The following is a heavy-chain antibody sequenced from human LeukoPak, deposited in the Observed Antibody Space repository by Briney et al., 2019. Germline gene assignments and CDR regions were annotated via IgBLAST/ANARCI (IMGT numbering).Heavy chain of an antibody. V-gene: IGHV4-61*02. D-gene: IGHD3-22*01. CDR1: GGSISSGSYY. CDR3: ARTSLSGTYYYDSSGAFDI. CDR2: IYTSGST. J-gene: IGHJ3*02. Sequence: PSETLSLTCTVSGGSISSGSYYWSWIRQPAGKGLEWIGRIYTSGSTNYNPSLKSRVTISVDTSKNQFSLKLSSVTAADTAVYYCARTSLSGTYYYDSSGAFDIWGQGTMVTVSS.